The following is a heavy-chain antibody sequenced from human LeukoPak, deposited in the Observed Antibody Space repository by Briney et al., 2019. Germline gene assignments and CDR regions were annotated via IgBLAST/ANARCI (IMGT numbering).Heavy chain of an antibody. Sequence: SQTLSLTCTVSGGSISSGGYYWSWIRQPPGKGLEWIGYIYHSGSTYYNPSLKSRVTLSLDTSKSQFFLDLTSVTAADTAVYYCARSFTDNFFFENWGQGTLVTVSS. D-gene: IGHD1-1*01. CDR3: ARSFTDNFFFEN. CDR1: GGSISSGGYY. CDR2: IYHSGST. V-gene: IGHV4-30-2*01. J-gene: IGHJ4*02.